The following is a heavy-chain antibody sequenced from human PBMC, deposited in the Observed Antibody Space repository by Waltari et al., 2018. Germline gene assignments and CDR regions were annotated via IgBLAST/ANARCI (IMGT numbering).Heavy chain of an antibody. CDR2: FYYGGSP. V-gene: IGHV4-39*07. Sequence: QLQLQESGPGLVKPSETLSLTCTVSGDSISKTTHYWGWIRQPPGKGLEWIGSFYYGGSPYPTPSLQPRITLAVDTSTVQFSLHLSSVSAAAASVYYCARPLRVGGGSPMGFGYSGQGILVTVSA. D-gene: IGHD2-15*01. J-gene: IGHJ4*02. CDR3: ARPLRVGGGSPMGFGY. CDR1: GDSISKTTHY.